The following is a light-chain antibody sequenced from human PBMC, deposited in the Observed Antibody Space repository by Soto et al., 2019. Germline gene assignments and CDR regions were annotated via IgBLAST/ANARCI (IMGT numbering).Light chain of an antibody. CDR3: QQYGSSPIT. Sequence: EVVLTQSPGTLSLSPGERATLSCRASQSVSSSYLAWYQQKPGQAPRLLIYGASSRATGIPDRFSGSGSGTDFTLTISGLEPEDFAVYFCQQYGSSPITFGQGTRLDI. CDR2: GAS. CDR1: QSVSSSY. J-gene: IGKJ5*01. V-gene: IGKV3-20*01.